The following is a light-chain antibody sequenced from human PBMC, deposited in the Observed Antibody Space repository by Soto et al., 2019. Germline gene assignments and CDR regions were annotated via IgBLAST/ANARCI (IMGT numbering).Light chain of an antibody. V-gene: IGLV2-8*01. CDR1: SSDVGAYNY. Sequence: QSALTQPPSASGSPGQSVTISCTGTSSDVGAYNYVSWYQQYPGKAPKLMIYEVSKRPSGVPDRFPGSNSGKTASLSVSGLQSVDEADYYRPSYAGSNIWVFGGGTKLTVL. CDR2: EVS. J-gene: IGLJ3*02. CDR3: PSYAGSNIWV.